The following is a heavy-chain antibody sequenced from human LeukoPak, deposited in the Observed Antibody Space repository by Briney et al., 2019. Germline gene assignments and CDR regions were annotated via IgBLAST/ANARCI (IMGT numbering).Heavy chain of an antibody. J-gene: IGHJ4*02. Sequence: PSETLSLTCAVYSGSFSGYYWSWIRQPPGKGLECIGEIYHSGSTNYNPSLKSRVTIFVDTSKKQFSLKLSSVTAADTAVYYCARGFATMVRGVVLDFWGQGTLVTVSS. CDR2: IYHSGST. D-gene: IGHD3-10*01. CDR1: SGSFSGYY. CDR3: ARGFATMVRGVVLDF. V-gene: IGHV4-34*01.